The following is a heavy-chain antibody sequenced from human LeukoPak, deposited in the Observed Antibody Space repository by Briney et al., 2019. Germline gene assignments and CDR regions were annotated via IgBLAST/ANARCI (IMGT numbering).Heavy chain of an antibody. CDR3: ARSPVSSHWFDP. D-gene: IGHD3-10*01. J-gene: IGHJ5*02. CDR2: INPSGGST. Sequence: EASVKASCKASGYTFTSYYMHWVRQAPGQGLEWMGIINPSGGSTSYAQKFQGRVTMTRDMSTSTVYMELSRLRSDDTAVYYCARSPVSSHWFDPWGQGTLVTVSS. CDR1: GYTFTSYY. V-gene: IGHV1-46*01.